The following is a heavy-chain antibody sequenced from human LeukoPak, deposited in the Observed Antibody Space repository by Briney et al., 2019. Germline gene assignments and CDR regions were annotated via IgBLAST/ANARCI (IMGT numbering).Heavy chain of an antibody. Sequence: PSETLSLTCAVYGGSFSGYYWSWIRQPPGKGLEWIGYIYYSGSTYYNPSLKSRVTISIDTSKNQFSLKLSSVTAADTAVYYCAGGGGAHYDSSGYYYVDLPGTVDYWGQGTLVTVSS. V-gene: IGHV4-30-4*01. CDR3: AGGGGAHYDSSGYYYVDLPGTVDY. CDR1: GGSFSGYY. J-gene: IGHJ4*02. D-gene: IGHD3-22*01. CDR2: IYYSGST.